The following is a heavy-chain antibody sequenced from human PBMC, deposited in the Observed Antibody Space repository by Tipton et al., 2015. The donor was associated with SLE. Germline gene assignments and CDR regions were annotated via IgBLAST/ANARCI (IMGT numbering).Heavy chain of an antibody. CDR3: ARAGHAYYYDSSGQKADAFDI. CDR2: INPNSGGT. V-gene: IGHV1-2*06. J-gene: IGHJ3*02. Sequence: QLVQSGAEVKKPGASVKVSCKASGYTFTGYYMHWVRQAPGQGLEWMGRINPNSGGTNYAQKFQGRVTMTRDTSISTAYMELRRLRSDDTAVYYCARAGHAYYYDSSGQKADAFDIWGQGTMVTVSS. D-gene: IGHD3-22*01. CDR1: GYTFTGYY.